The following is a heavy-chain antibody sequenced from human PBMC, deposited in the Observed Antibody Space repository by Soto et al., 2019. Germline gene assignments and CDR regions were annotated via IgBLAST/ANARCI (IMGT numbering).Heavy chain of an antibody. CDR1: GDSVSSNSAA. CDR3: ARSIAVAKANWFDP. V-gene: IGHV6-1*01. J-gene: IGHJ5*02. D-gene: IGHD6-19*01. Sequence: TLSLTCAISGDSVSSNSAASNWIRQSPSRGLEWLGRTYYRSKWYNDYAVSVKSRITINPDTSKNQFSLQLNSVTPEDTAVYYCARSIAVAKANWFDPWGQGTLVTVSS. CDR2: TYYRSKWYN.